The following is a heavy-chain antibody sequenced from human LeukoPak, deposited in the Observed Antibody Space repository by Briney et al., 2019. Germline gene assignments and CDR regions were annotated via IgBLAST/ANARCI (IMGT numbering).Heavy chain of an antibody. CDR1: GFTFSSYA. CDR2: ISGSGGST. Sequence: PGGSLRLSCAASGFTFSSYAMSWVRQAPGKGLEWVSAISGSGGSTYYADSVKGRFTISRDNSKNTLYLQMNSLRAEDTAVYYCAYYYDSSGYYYHGGQGPLVTVSS. D-gene: IGHD3-22*01. CDR3: AYYYDSSGYYYH. V-gene: IGHV3-23*01. J-gene: IGHJ4*02.